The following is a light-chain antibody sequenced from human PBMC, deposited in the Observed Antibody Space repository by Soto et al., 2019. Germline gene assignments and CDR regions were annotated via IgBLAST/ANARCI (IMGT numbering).Light chain of an antibody. J-gene: IGKJ1*01. CDR1: QGISNW. CDR2: HAS. V-gene: IGKV1-5*01. CDR3: QQYSSYPT. Sequence: DIQLTQSPSFLSASVGDRVTVACRASQGISNWLAWYQQKPGKAPKLLIFHASSLESGVPSRFSGSGSGTEFTLTISSLQSDDFATYYCQQYSSYPTFGQGTKVDIK.